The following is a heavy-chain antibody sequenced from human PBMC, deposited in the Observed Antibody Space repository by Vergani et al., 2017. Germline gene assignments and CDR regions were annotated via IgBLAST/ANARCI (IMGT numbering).Heavy chain of an antibody. V-gene: IGHV4-39*07. CDR1: GGSISSSSYY. J-gene: IGHJ4*02. CDR3: ARLTGYSYGYEDFDY. D-gene: IGHD5-18*01. CDR2: IYYSGST. Sequence: QLQLQESGPGLVKPSETLSLTCTVSGGSISSSSYYWGWIRQPPGKGLEWIGSIYYSGSTYYNPSLKSRVTISVDTSKNQFSLKLSSVTAADTAVYYCARLTGYSYGYEDFDYWGQGTLVTVSS.